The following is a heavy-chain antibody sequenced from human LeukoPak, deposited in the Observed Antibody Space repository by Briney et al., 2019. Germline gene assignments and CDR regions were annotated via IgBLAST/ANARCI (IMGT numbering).Heavy chain of an antibody. J-gene: IGHJ3*02. CDR3: ASVDRLYERTYPTGYDI. Sequence: ASVKVSCKASGYKYSDYYIHWIRHAPGQGLEWMGWINPQSGGTRYAPKYQGRVTMSSDTSINTAFMELRSLRSDDTAVFYCASVDRLYERTYPTGYDIWGQGTRDTVSS. D-gene: IGHD2-8*01. CDR1: GYKYSDYY. CDR2: INPQSGGT. V-gene: IGHV1-2*02.